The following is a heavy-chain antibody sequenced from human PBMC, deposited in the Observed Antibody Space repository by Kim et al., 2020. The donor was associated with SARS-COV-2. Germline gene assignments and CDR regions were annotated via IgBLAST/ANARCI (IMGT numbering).Heavy chain of an antibody. Sequence: SETLSLTCTVSGASISDHYFSWIRQPPGKGLEWIGCVHYSGSTIYNPSLKSRVTISVDTSKKHFSLKLTSVTAADTAMYYCARSFQGMDWGQGTLVTISS. CDR1: GASISDHY. D-gene: IGHD2-8*01. CDR2: VHYSGST. V-gene: IGHV4-59*11. J-gene: IGHJ4*02. CDR3: ARSFQGMD.